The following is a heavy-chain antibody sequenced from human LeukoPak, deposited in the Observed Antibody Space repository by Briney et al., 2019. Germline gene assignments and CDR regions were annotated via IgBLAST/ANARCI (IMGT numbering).Heavy chain of an antibody. J-gene: IGHJ4*02. Sequence: ASVKVSCKASGYTFSTYHIHWVRQAPGQGLEWMGIINPSGGNTNYAQKFQGRVTMTTDTSTTTIYMELSSLRSDDMAVYYCASADSADYYDSGGSIDYRGQGTLVTVSS. D-gene: IGHD3-22*01. CDR3: ASADSADYYDSGGSIDY. V-gene: IGHV1-46*01. CDR1: GYTFSTYH. CDR2: INPSGGNT.